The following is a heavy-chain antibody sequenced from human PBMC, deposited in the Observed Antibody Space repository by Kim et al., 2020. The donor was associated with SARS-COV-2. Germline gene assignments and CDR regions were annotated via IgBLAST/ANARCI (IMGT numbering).Heavy chain of an antibody. Sequence: GGSLRLSCAASGFTFSDYYMSWIRQAPGKGLEWVSCINSSSGYAKYAYSVKGRFTISRDNAKNSLYLQMNILRAEDTAVDYCSRDINLRYFDWLFFDYWGQGTLVTVSS. D-gene: IGHD3-9*01. CDR1: GFTFSDYY. CDR2: INSSSGYA. CDR3: SRDINLRYFDWLFFDY. J-gene: IGHJ4*02. V-gene: IGHV3-11*06.